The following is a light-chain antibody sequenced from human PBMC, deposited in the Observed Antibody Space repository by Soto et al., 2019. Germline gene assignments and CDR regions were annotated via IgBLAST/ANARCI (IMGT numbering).Light chain of an antibody. J-gene: IGLJ2*01. CDR2: SNN. CDR1: SSNIGRNT. V-gene: IGLV1-44*01. Sequence: QAVVTQPPSASGAPGQRVTISCSGSSSNIGRNTVNWYQQLPGTAPKLLIYSNNQRPSGVPDRFSGSKSGTSASLAISGLPAEDEDDFYCATWDDSLKGVFGGGTKLTVL. CDR3: ATWDDSLKGV.